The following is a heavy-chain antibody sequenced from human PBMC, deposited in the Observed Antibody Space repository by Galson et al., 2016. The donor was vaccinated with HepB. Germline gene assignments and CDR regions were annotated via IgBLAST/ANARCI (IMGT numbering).Heavy chain of an antibody. CDR1: GSTFTSYG. V-gene: IGHV1-18*01. J-gene: IGHJ6*02. CDR2: ISADNGNT. Sequence: SVKVSCKASGSTFTSYGISWVRQAPGQGLEWMGWISADNGNTNYAQKLQGRVTMTTDTSTSTAYMELRSLRSDDTAVYLCARERGRGITSPRWGMDVWGQGTTVTVSS. D-gene: IGHD1-14*01. CDR3: ARERGRGITSPRWGMDV.